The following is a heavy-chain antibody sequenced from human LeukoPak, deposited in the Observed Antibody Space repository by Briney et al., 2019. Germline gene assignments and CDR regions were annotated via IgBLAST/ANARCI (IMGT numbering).Heavy chain of an antibody. V-gene: IGHV1-2*02. CDR3: ARDSPGGNSFDD. CDR1: GYTFTDYY. J-gene: IGHJ4*02. D-gene: IGHD4-23*01. CDR2: INPNGGAT. Sequence: ASVKVSCKGSGYTFTDYYIHWVRQAPGQGLEWMGWINPNGGATRYPQKFQGRVTMTRDTSISTAYMELSRLTSDDTALYFCARDSPGGNSFDDWGQGTLLTVSS.